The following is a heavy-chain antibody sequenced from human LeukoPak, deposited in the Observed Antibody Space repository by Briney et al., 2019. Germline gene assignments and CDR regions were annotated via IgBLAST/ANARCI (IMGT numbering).Heavy chain of an antibody. J-gene: IGHJ4*02. Sequence: RGSLRLSCAASGFTLSSYSMNWVRQAPGKGLEWVSYISSSSTHIYYADSVKGRFTISRDNARNSLYLQMNSLRAEDTAIYYCARSEHSSSSFDYWGQGTLVTVSS. CDR2: ISSSSTHI. CDR3: ARSEHSSSSFDY. V-gene: IGHV3-21*01. D-gene: IGHD6-6*01. CDR1: GFTLSSYS.